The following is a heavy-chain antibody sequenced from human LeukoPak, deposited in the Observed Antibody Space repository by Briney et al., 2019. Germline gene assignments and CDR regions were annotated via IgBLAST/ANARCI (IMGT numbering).Heavy chain of an antibody. CDR2: ISAYNGNT. Sequence: GASVKVSCKASGYTFTSYDTNWVRQAPGQGLEWMGWISAYNGNTNYAQKLQGRVTMTTDTSTSTAYMEQRSLRSDDTAVYYCARKIPSYCSSTSCYTYFDYWGQGTLVTVSS. D-gene: IGHD2-2*02. CDR1: GYTFTSYD. J-gene: IGHJ4*02. V-gene: IGHV1-18*01. CDR3: ARKIPSYCSSTSCYTYFDY.